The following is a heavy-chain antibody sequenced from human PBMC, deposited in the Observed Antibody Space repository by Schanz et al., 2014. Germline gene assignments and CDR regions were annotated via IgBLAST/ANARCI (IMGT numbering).Heavy chain of an antibody. CDR2: MYINSGST. J-gene: IGHJ3*02. CDR3: ARWRVGGLNILADDYDI. CDR1: GFTVNTNY. D-gene: IGHD5-12*01. Sequence: EVQLVESGGGLIQPGGSLRLSCAVSGFTVNTNYMSWVRQAPGKGLEWISSMYINSGSTQYADSVKGRFTISRDNSKNTLYLEMTSLRVEDTAVYYCARWRVGGLNILADDYDIWGQGTEVIVSS. V-gene: IGHV3-53*01.